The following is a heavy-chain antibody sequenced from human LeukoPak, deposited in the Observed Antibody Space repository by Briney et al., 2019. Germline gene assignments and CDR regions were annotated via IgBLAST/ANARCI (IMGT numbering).Heavy chain of an antibody. J-gene: IGHJ4*02. CDR3: ARQTGSGLFILP. V-gene: IGHV4-4*07. CDR1: GGSISSYY. D-gene: IGHD3/OR15-3a*01. Sequence: PSETLSLTCTVSGGSISSYYYSWIRQPAGKGLEWIGRMYTSGSSNYNPSLKSRLTMSVDTSKNQFSLKLSSVTAADTAVYYCARQTGSGLFILPGGQGTLVTVSS. CDR2: MYTSGSS.